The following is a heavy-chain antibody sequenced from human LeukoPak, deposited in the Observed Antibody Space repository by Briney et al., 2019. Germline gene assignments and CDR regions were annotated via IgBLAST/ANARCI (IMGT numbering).Heavy chain of an antibody. CDR3: RATPGRDADY. CDR2: IRSTADHHAT. CDR1: WFTFSGSS. Sequence: GGSLRHSHAASWFTFSGSSMLWVGQASGKEREWVGLIRSTADHHATVYAASVKASLTVSRDESRNTAYLQTTSLKTEDTAVNYCRATPGRDADYWGQGTLVTVSS. V-gene: IGHV3-73*01. J-gene: IGHJ4*02. D-gene: IGHD6-13*01.